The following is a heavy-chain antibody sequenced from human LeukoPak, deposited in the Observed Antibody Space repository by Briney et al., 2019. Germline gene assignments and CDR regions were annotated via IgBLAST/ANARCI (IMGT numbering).Heavy chain of an antibody. CDR1: GGSISSTGYY. J-gene: IGHJ6*03. V-gene: IGHV4-61*09. Sequence: PSQTLSLTCTVSGGSISSTGYYWTWIRQPAGKGLEWIGHIDNSGSTNCNPSLKSRVTISVDTSKNQFYLNLTSVTAADTAVYYCARDCEFCDLLFYMNVWGKGTTVTVSS. CDR2: IDNSGST. D-gene: IGHD3-16*01. CDR3: ARDCEFCDLLFYMNV.